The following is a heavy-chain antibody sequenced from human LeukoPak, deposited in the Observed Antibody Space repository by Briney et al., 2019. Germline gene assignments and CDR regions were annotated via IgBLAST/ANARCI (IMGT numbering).Heavy chain of an antibody. V-gene: IGHV3-11*01. CDR3: ARVGVAAAILDY. CDR2: ISSSGSTI. CDR1: GFTFSDYY. Sequence: GGSLRLSCAASGFTFSDYYMSWIRQAPGKGPEWVSYISSSGSTIYYAGSVKGRFTISRDNAKNSLYLQMNSLRAEDTAVYYCARVGVAAAILDYWGQGTLVTVSS. J-gene: IGHJ4*02. D-gene: IGHD6-13*01.